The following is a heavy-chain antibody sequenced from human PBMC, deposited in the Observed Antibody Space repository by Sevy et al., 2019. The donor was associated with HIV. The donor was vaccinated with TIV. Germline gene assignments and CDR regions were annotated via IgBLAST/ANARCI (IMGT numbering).Heavy chain of an antibody. V-gene: IGHV3-33*01. CDR2: IWYDGSNK. CDR1: GFTFSSYG. D-gene: IGHD1-26*01. CDR3: ARDGGLVGGATILLYQYFDY. Sequence: GGSLRLSCAASGFTFSSYGMHWVRQAPGKGLEWVAVIWYDGSNKYYANSVKGRFTISRDNSKNTLYLQMNSLRAEDTAVYYCARDGGLVGGATILLYQYFDYWGQGTLVTVSS. J-gene: IGHJ4*02.